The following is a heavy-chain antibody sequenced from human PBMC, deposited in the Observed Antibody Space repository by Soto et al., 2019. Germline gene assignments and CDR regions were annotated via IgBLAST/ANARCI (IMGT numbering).Heavy chain of an antibody. CDR1: GFTFSDYY. J-gene: IGHJ4*02. CDR3: ARDGSHYYDSSGPDY. D-gene: IGHD3-22*01. V-gene: IGHV3-11*06. CDR2: ISSSSSYT. Sequence: PGGSLRLSCAASGFTFSDYYMSWIRQAPGKGLEWVSYISSSSSYTNYADSVKGRFTISRDNAKNSLYLQMNSLRAEDTAVYYCARDGSHYYDSSGPDYWGQGTLVTVSS.